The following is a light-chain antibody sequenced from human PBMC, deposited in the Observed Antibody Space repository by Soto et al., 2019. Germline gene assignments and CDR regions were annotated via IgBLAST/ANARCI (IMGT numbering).Light chain of an antibody. V-gene: IGKV3D-20*02. CDR1: QSVSSSY. J-gene: IGKJ4*01. CDR2: GAS. Sequence: EIVLTQSPGTLALSPGERATLSCRASQSVSSSYLAWYQQKPGQAPSLLIYGASNRATGIPDRFSGSGSGTDFTLTISSLEPEDFAVYYCQQRGNWPFLTFGGGTKVDIK. CDR3: QQRGNWPFLT.